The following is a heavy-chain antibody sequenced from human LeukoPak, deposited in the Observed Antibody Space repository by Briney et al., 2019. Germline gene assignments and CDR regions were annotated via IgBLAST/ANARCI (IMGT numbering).Heavy chain of an antibody. CDR3: ARVLGGYYDSGAYYPPGFFDY. D-gene: IGHD3-22*01. CDR1: GFTFSSYW. Sequence: PGGSLRLSCAASGFTFSSYWMSWVRQAPGKGLEWVANIKQDGSEKYYVDSVKGRFTISRDNAKNSLFLQMNSLRAEDTAVYYCARVLGGYYDSGAYYPPGFFDYWGQGTLVTVSS. V-gene: IGHV3-7*01. CDR2: IKQDGSEK. J-gene: IGHJ4*02.